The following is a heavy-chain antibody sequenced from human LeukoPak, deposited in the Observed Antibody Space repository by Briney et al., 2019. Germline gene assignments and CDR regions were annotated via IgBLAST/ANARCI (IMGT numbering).Heavy chain of an antibody. CDR2: ISWNSGYI. Sequence: GRSLRHSCAASGFTFDNYAMHWVRQAPGKGLQWLSIISWNSGYIGYADSVKGRFTISGDNAKKSLDLQMNSLRAEDTAFYYCAKVRGTYSSGYFFVYWRQGTLVTVSS. CDR3: AKVRGTYSSGYFFVY. J-gene: IGHJ4*02. V-gene: IGHV3-9*01. CDR1: GFTFDNYA. D-gene: IGHD6-19*01.